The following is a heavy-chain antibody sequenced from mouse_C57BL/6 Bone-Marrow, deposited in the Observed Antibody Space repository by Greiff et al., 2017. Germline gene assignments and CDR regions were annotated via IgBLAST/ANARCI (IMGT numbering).Heavy chain of an antibody. V-gene: IGHV10-1*01. J-gene: IGHJ1*03. Sequence: EVMLVESGGGLVQPKGSLKLSCAASGFSFNTYAMNWVRQAPGKGLEWVARIRSKSNNYATYYADSVKDRFTISRDDSESMLYLQMNNLKTEDTAMYYCVRSYYGYDGWYFDVWGTGTTVTVSS. CDR2: IRSKSNNYAT. CDR1: GFSFNTYA. CDR3: VRSYYGYDGWYFDV. D-gene: IGHD2-9*01.